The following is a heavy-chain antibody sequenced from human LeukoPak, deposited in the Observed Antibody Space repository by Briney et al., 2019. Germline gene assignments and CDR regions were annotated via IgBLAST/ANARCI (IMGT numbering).Heavy chain of an antibody. CDR2: VYSGGST. CDR3: ARGRGSYYDTTGGLDY. J-gene: IGHJ4*02. Sequence: GGSSRLSCAASGFTVSSKYMTLVRQAPGKGLEWGAVVYSGGSTFYADSVRGRFTISRDSSKNTVYLQMSSLRAEDTAVYYCARGRGSYYDTTGGLDYWGQGTLVTVSS. D-gene: IGHD3-22*01. V-gene: IGHV3-53*01. CDR1: GFTVSSKY.